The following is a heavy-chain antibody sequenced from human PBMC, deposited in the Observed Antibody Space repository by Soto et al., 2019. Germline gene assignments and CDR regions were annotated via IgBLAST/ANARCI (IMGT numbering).Heavy chain of an antibody. D-gene: IGHD1-26*01. CDR2: MGGSGVSI. V-gene: IGHV3-48*02. CDR1: GFTFSTFS. J-gene: IGHJ4*02. CDR3: AGDLGWAFDS. Sequence: GGSLRLSCAASGFTFSTFSINWVRQAAWKGLEWVSYMGGSGVSISYADSVKGRFTISRDNGKNTLYLQMSSLRDEDTAVYYCAGDLGWAFDSWGQGALVTVSS.